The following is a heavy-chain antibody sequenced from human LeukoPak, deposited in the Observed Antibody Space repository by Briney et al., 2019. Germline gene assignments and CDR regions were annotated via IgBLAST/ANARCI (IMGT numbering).Heavy chain of an antibody. J-gene: IGHJ4*02. V-gene: IGHV3-11*04. CDR2: ISSSGSTI. Sequence: TGGSLRPSCAASGFTFSDYYMSWIRQAPGKGLEWVSYISSSGSTIYYADSVKGRFTISRDNAKNSLYLQMNSLRVEDTAIYYCVKVAKYYYGSETYYFFEQWGQGTPVTASS. D-gene: IGHD3-10*01. CDR3: VKVAKYYYGSETYYFFEQ. CDR1: GFTFSDYY.